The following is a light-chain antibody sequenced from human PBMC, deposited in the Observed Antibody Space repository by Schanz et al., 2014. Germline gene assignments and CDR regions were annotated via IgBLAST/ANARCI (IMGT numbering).Light chain of an antibody. CDR1: SSDVGGYNY. J-gene: IGLJ2*01. CDR3: SSYAGSSSLL. Sequence: QSALTQPPSASGSLGQSVTISCTGTSSDVGGYNYVSWYQQHPGKAPKLMIYEVTKRPSGVPDRFSGSKSGNTASLTISGLQSDDEAVYHCSSYAGSSSLLFGGGTKLTVL. V-gene: IGLV2-8*01. CDR2: EVT.